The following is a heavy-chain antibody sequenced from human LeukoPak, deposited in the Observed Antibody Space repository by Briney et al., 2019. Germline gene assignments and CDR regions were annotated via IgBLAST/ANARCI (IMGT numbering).Heavy chain of an antibody. CDR3: ATLTQSL. J-gene: IGHJ4*02. V-gene: IGHV1-2*02. CDR1: GYTFTSYD. CDR2: INPNSGGT. D-gene: IGHD1-14*01. Sequence: ASVTVSCKASGYTFTSYDINWVRQATGQGLEWMGWINPNSGGTKYAQKFQGRVTMTRDTSISTAYMELSRLRSDDTAVYYCATLTQSLWGQGTLVTVSS.